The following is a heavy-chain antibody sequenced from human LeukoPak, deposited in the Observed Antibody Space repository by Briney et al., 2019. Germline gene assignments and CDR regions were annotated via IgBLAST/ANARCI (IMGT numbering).Heavy chain of an antibody. CDR2: NYTSGST. CDR1: GGPISICY. Sequence: PSVTLSLTCTVSGGPISICYWRWTPHPRERPLKGIGYNYTSGSTNYNPSLKSRVTISVDTSKNQFSLKLSSVTAADTAVYYCAGTPLWFGELFVMFDPWGQGTLVTVSS. J-gene: IGHJ5*02. V-gene: IGHV4-4*09. D-gene: IGHD3-10*01. CDR3: AGTPLWFGELFVMFDP.